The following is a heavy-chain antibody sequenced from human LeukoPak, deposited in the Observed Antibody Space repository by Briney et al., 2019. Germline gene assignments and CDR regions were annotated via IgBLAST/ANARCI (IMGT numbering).Heavy chain of an antibody. D-gene: IGHD4/OR15-4a*01. CDR2: ISGSGGST. CDR1: GFTFSSYS. CDR3: AKDRILRVTMVDY. Sequence: GGSLRLSCAASGFTFSSYSMNWVRQAPGKGLEWVSAISGSGGSTYYADSVKGRFTISRDNSKNTLYLQMNSLRAEDTAVYYCAKDRILRVTMVDYWGQGTLVTVSS. J-gene: IGHJ4*02. V-gene: IGHV3-23*01.